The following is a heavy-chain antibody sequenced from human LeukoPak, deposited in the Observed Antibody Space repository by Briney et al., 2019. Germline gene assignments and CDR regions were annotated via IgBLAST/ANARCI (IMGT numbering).Heavy chain of an antibody. CDR2: IDPSDSYI. D-gene: IGHD2-15*01. Sequence: GESLRISCKGSGYSFTGYWITWVRQMPGKGLEWTGRIDPSDSYINYSPSFQGHVTISADKSISTAYLQWSSLKASDTAMYYCARGRRTSDYWGQGTLVTVSS. CDR3: ARGRRTSDY. V-gene: IGHV5-10-1*01. J-gene: IGHJ4*02. CDR1: GYSFTGYW.